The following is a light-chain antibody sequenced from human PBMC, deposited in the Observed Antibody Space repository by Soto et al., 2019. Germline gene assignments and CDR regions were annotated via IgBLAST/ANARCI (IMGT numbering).Light chain of an antibody. CDR2: DVS. Sequence: ALTQPASVSGSPGQSITISCTGTSSDIGGYNYVSWYQQHPGKAPKLMIYDVSNRPSGVSNRFSGSKSGNTASLTISGLQAEDEADYYCSSYTGSSTVVVFGGGTKLTVL. CDR3: SSYTGSSTVVV. J-gene: IGLJ2*01. V-gene: IGLV2-14*01. CDR1: SSDIGGYNY.